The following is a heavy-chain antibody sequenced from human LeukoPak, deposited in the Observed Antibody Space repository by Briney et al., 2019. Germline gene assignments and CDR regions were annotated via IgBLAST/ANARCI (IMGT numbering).Heavy chain of an antibody. CDR1: GFTFDDYA. Sequence: GGSLRLSCAASGFTFDDYAMHWVRQAPGKGLEWVSGISWNSGSIGYADSVKGRFTISRDNAKNSLYLQMNSLRAEDTASYYCAKELQQLVEKIYYFDYWGQGTLVTVSS. D-gene: IGHD6-13*01. CDR3: AKELQQLVEKIYYFDY. J-gene: IGHJ4*02. CDR2: ISWNSGSI. V-gene: IGHV3-9*01.